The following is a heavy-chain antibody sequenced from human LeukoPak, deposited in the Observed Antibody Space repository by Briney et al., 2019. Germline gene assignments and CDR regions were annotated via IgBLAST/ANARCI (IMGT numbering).Heavy chain of an antibody. Sequence: GGSLRLSCAASGFTFSNAWMSWVRQAPGKGLEWVANIKQDGSEKSYVDSVKGRFTISRDNTKNSLYLQMNSLRAEDTAVYYCARGQTTMTNWGQGTLVTVSS. CDR3: ARGQTTMTN. J-gene: IGHJ4*02. CDR1: GFTFSNAW. V-gene: IGHV3-7*03. D-gene: IGHD4-17*01. CDR2: IKQDGSEK.